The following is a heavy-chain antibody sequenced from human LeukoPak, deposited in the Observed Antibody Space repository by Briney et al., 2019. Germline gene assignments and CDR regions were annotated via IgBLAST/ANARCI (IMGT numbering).Heavy chain of an antibody. CDR1: GFTFSSYA. D-gene: IGHD3-10*01. CDR2: VRETGAST. Sequence: GSLRLSCAASGFTFSSYAMSWVRQAPGKGLEWVSAVRETGASTFYADSVKGRFTISRDNSKNTLYLQMNSLRAEDTAVYYCAKEKAGSGSYYVDYWGQGTLVTVSS. J-gene: IGHJ4*02. CDR3: AKEKAGSGSYYVDY. V-gene: IGHV3-23*01.